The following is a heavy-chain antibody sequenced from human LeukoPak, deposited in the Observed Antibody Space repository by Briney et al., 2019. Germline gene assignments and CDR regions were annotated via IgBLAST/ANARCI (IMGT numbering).Heavy chain of an antibody. CDR1: GCSISSYY. CDR3: AREDYCGGDCYSVS. J-gene: IGHJ5*02. Sequence: SETLSLTCTVSGCSISSYYWSWIRQPPGKGLEWIGYIYYSGSTNYNPSLRSRVTISVDTSKNQFSLKLSSVTAADTAVYYCAREDYCGGDCYSVSWGQGTLVTVSS. V-gene: IGHV4-59*01. D-gene: IGHD2-21*02. CDR2: IYYSGST.